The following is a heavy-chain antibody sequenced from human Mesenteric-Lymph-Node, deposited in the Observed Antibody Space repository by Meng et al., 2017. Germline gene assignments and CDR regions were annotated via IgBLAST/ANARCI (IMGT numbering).Heavy chain of an antibody. D-gene: IGHD1-14*01. J-gene: IGHJ4*02. CDR3: AREVTGIDFDY. CDR2: VKPGERAT. V-gene: IGHV1-46*01. Sequence: QVQLVQSGNEGKKPGASLKVSCKASGYTFTNYFMHWVRQAPGQGLEWVGMVKPGERATIYAQKFQDRVTMTWDTSTNTVYMDLSSLRSEDTAMYYCAREVTGIDFDYWGPGTLVTVSS. CDR1: GYTFTNYF.